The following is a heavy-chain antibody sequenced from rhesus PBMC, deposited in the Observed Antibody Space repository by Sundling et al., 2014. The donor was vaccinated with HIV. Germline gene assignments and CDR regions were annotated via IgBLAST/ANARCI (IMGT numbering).Heavy chain of an antibody. CDR3: ARDTGTGHFDY. V-gene: IGHV4S10*01. Sequence: QVQLQESGPGLVKPSETLSLTCTVSGASISTYRWHWIRQPPGKGLEWIGYIYGGSTTAKDNPSLKSRVSISTDTSKNQFSLKLNSVTAADTAMYYCARDTGTGHFDYWGQGVLVTVSS. CDR2: IYGGSTTA. J-gene: IGHJ4*01. CDR1: GASISTYR. D-gene: IGHD1-26*01.